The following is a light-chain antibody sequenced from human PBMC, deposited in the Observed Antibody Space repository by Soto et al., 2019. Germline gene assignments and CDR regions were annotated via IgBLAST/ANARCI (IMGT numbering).Light chain of an antibody. Sequence: DIQMTQSPSTLSASVGDRVTITCRASQSISSWLAWYQQKPGKAPKLLIYKASSLESGVPSRFSSSGSGTEFTLTISSLQPDDFATYYCQQYSTFGQGTKLEIK. CDR3: QQYST. CDR1: QSISSW. V-gene: IGKV1-5*03. CDR2: KAS. J-gene: IGKJ2*02.